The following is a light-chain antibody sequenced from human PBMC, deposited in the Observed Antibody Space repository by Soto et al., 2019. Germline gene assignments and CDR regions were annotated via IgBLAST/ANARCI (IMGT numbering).Light chain of an antibody. CDR3: QQSYSAET. J-gene: IGKJ1*01. V-gene: IGKV1-39*01. Sequence: DIQMTQSPSSLSASLGDRVTITCRASQSISSYLNWYQQKPGKAPKLLIYAASSLQSGVPSRFSGSGSGTDFTLTISSLQPEDFATYYCQQSYSAETFGQGTKVDI. CDR2: AAS. CDR1: QSISSY.